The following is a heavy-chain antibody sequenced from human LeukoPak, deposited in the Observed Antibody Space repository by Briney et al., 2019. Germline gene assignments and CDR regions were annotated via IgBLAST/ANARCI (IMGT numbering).Heavy chain of an antibody. D-gene: IGHD3-22*01. Sequence: GGSLRLSCAASGFTLSSYSMNWVRQAPGKGLEWVSSISSSSSYIYYADSVKGRFTISRDNAKNSLYLQMNSLRAEDTAVYYCARDVYYYDSSGAPTDYWGQGTLVTVSS. CDR2: ISSSSSYI. CDR1: GFTLSSYS. J-gene: IGHJ4*02. V-gene: IGHV3-21*01. CDR3: ARDVYYYDSSGAPTDY.